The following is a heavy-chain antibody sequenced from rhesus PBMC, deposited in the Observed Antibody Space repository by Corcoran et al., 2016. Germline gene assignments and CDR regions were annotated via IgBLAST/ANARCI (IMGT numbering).Heavy chain of an antibody. Sequence: QVQLQESGPGVVKPSETLSLTCAVSGGSISSYWWGWIRQPPGKGLEWIGQIYGGSSSTSYNPSLRRPVSISSDTSKNQFSLKLSSVTAADTAMYYCAKMNSNYITFVDYWGQGVLVTVSS. CDR2: IYGGSSST. CDR1: GGSISSYW. D-gene: IGHD4-23*01. V-gene: IGHV4-147*01. J-gene: IGHJ4*01. CDR3: AKMNSNYITFVDY.